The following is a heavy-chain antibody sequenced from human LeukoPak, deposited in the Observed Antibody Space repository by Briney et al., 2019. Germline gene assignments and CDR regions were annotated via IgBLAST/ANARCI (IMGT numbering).Heavy chain of an antibody. J-gene: IGHJ6*03. CDR1: GYTFTGYY. V-gene: IGHV1-8*02. CDR2: MNPNSGNT. Sequence: ASVKVSCKASGYTFTGYYMHWVRQATGQGLEWMGWMNPNSGNTGYAQKFQGRVTMTRNTSISTAYMELSSLRSEDTAVYYCARGRKQWLIRGAYYYYMDVWGKGTTVTISS. D-gene: IGHD6-19*01. CDR3: ARGRKQWLIRGAYYYYMDV.